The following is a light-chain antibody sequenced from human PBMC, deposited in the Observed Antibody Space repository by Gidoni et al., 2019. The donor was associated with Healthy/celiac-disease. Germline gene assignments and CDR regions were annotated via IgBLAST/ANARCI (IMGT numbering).Light chain of an antibody. V-gene: IGKV1-8*01. Sequence: AIRITQSPSSFSASTRDRVTITCRASQGISSYLAWYQQKPGKAPKLLIYAASTLQSGVPSRFRDSGSGTDFTLTISCLQSEDFATYYCQQYYSYPPTFGHXTKVDIK. CDR1: QGISSY. CDR3: QQYYSYPPT. J-gene: IGKJ3*01. CDR2: AAS.